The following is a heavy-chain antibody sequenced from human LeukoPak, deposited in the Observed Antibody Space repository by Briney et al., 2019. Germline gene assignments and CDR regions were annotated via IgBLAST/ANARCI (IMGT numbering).Heavy chain of an antibody. J-gene: IGHJ4*02. CDR3: ARDEGSSGYYSQGDY. CDR1: GFTLSNYW. D-gene: IGHD3-22*01. V-gene: IGHV3-7*01. Sequence: GGSLRLSCAASGFTLSNYWMSWVRQAPGKGLEWVANIKQDGSEKYYVDSVKGRFTISRDNAKNSLYLQMNSLRAEDTAIYYCARDEGSSGYYSQGDYWGQGTLVTVSS. CDR2: IKQDGSEK.